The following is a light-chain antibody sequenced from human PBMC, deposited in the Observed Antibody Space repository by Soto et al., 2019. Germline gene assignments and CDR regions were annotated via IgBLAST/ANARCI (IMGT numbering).Light chain of an antibody. J-gene: IGLJ1*01. CDR1: SGDVVGYNY. CDR3: GSYASSSTLYV. CDR2: DVS. V-gene: IGLV2-14*01. Sequence: QSALTQPASVSGSPGQSITISCTGTSGDVVGYNYVSWYQQHSGKAPKLMIYDVSNRPSGVSNRFSGSKSGNTAALPISGLQAEDEDDYYCGSYASSSTLYVFGTGTKVTVL.